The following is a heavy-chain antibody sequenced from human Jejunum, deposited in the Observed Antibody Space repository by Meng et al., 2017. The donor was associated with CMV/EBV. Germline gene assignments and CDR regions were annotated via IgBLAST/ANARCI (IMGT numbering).Heavy chain of an antibody. CDR2: ISTGGGAI. Sequence: ASGFTFSTYALIWVRQAPGKGLEWISGISTGGGAIYYAKSVEGRFTISRDNLKDTLFLQMDSLRAEDTAVYYCANWGVTVAGSHTYWGQGTLVTVSS. V-gene: IGHV3-23*01. CDR3: ANWGVTVAGSHTY. CDR1: GFTFSTYA. J-gene: IGHJ4*02. D-gene: IGHD6-19*01.